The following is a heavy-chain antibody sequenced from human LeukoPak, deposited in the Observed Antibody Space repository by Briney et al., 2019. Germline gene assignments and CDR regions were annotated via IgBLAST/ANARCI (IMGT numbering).Heavy chain of an antibody. CDR3: VSPRGFSYGYFDY. Sequence: PSETLSLTCTVSGGSISSSSAYWGWIRQPPGKGLEWIGSIYYSKNTYYNPSLKSRLTISADTSKNQFSLTLGSVSATDTAVYYCVSPRGFSYGYFDYWGQGTLVTVSS. CDR2: IYYSKNT. V-gene: IGHV4-39*01. J-gene: IGHJ4*02. D-gene: IGHD5-18*01. CDR1: GGSISSSSAY.